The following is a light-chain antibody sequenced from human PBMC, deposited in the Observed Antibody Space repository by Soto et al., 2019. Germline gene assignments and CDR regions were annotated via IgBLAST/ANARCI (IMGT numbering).Light chain of an antibody. CDR2: AAS. V-gene: IGKV1-27*01. CDR3: QKCNSVPT. J-gene: IGKJ1*01. CDR1: QGISNY. Sequence: DIQMTQSPSSLSASIGDRVTITCRASQGISNYLAWYQKKPGKVPKLLIYAASTLQSGVPSRFSGSGSGTDFTLTISSLQPEDVATYYFQKCNSVPTFGQGTKVEIK.